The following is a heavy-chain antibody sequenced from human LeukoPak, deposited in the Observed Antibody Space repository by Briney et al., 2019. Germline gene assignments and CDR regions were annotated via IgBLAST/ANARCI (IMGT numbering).Heavy chain of an antibody. CDR3: ARRSDMYYGIDY. J-gene: IGHJ4*02. V-gene: IGHV1-69*01. CDR2: IIPIFGTA. Sequence: GSSVKVSCKASGGTFSSYAISWVRQAPGQGLEWMGGIIPIFGTANYAQKFRGRVTITADESTSTAYMELSSLRSEDTAVYYCARRSDMYYGIDYWGQGTLVTVSS. D-gene: IGHD3-3*01. CDR1: GGTFSSYA.